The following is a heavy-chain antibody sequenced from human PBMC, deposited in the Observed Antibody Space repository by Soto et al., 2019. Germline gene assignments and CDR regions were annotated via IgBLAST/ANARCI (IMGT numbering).Heavy chain of an antibody. V-gene: IGHV2-5*02. CDR2: IYWDDDK. Sequence: QITLKESGPTLVKPTQTLTLTCTFSGFSFSTSAVGVGWIRQPPGKALEWLALIYWDDDKRYSPSLKSRLTITKDTPRNQVVVTMTNMDPVDTATYYCAHVYWAASGTRYYFDYWGQGTLVTVSS. CDR1: GFSFSTSAVG. D-gene: IGHD6-13*01. J-gene: IGHJ4*02. CDR3: AHVYWAASGTRYYFDY.